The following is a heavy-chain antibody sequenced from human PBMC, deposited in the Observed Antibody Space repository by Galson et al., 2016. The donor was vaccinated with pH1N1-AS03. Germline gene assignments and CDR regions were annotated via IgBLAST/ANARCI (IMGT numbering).Heavy chain of an antibody. D-gene: IGHD2-15*01. J-gene: IGHJ6*02. CDR1: GGTFSDYG. CDR2: IIPLFGAV. Sequence: SVKVSCKATGGTFSDYGFSWVRQAPGQGLEWIGGIIPLFGAVNYAQKFQARVTISADESTSTAYMELSSLTAEDTALYYCARRYCSRGNCYSFRDYHFYGLDVWGLGTTVTVSS. V-gene: IGHV1-69*13. CDR3: ARRYCSRGNCYSFRDYHFYGLDV.